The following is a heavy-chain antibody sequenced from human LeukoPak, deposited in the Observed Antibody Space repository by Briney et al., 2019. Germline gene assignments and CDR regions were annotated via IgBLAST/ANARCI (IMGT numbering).Heavy chain of an antibody. CDR2: IYTSGST. D-gene: IGHD3-3*01. J-gene: IGHJ4*02. V-gene: IGHV4-4*07. CDR3: ARDFALRNTIFGVVIIPPL. CDR1: GGSISSYY. Sequence: SETLSLTCTVSGGSISSYYWSWIRHPAGKGLEWIGRIYTSGSTNYNPSLKSRVTMSVDTSKNQFSLKLSSVTAADTAVYYCARDFALRNTIFGVVIIPPLWGQGTLVTVSS.